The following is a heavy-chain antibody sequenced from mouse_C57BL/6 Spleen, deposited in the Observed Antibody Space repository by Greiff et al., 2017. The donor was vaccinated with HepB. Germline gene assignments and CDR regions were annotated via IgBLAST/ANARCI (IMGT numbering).Heavy chain of an antibody. CDR1: GFTFTDYY. CDR2: IRNKANGYTT. Sequence: EVKLVESGGGLVQPGGSLSLSCAASGFTFTDYYMSWVRQPPGKALEWLGFIRNKANGYTTEYSASVKGRFTISRDNSQSILYLQMNALRAEDSATYYCARYRTTEGFDYWGQGTLVTVSA. J-gene: IGHJ3*01. V-gene: IGHV7-3*01. D-gene: IGHD1-1*01. CDR3: ARYRTTEGFDY.